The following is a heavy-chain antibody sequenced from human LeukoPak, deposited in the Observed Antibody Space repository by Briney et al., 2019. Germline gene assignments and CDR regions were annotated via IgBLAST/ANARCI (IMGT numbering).Heavy chain of an antibody. CDR3: AKDSYASGSYYRGYFDY. Sequence: GGSLRLSCAASGFTLSSYAMSWVRQAPGKGLEWVSIISGSGGSTSYADSVKGRFTISRDNSKNTLSVQMNSLRAEDTAVYYCAKDSYASGSYYRGYFDYWGQGTLVTVSS. CDR1: GFTLSSYA. CDR2: ISGSGGST. J-gene: IGHJ4*02. D-gene: IGHD3-10*01. V-gene: IGHV3-23*01.